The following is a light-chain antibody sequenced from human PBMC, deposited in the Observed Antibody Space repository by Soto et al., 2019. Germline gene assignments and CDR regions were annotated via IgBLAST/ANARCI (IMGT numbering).Light chain of an antibody. CDR3: CSYAGSSYV. J-gene: IGLJ1*01. CDR2: EVT. CDR1: SSDVGTYNL. Sequence: QSALTQPASVSGSPGQSITISCTGSSSDVGTYNLVSWYQQHPGEAPKLMIYEVTKRPSGVSYRFSGSKSGNTASLTISGLQAEDEADYYCCSYAGSSYVFGTGTKLTV. V-gene: IGLV2-23*02.